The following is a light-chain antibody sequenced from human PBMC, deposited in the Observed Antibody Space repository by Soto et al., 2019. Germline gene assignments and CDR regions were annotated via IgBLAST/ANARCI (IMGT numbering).Light chain of an antibody. J-gene: IGKJ1*01. Sequence: DIQMTQSPSSLSASVGDRDTITCRASQSISSYLNWYQQKPGKAPKLLIYDASSLQSGVPSRFSGSGSGTDFTLTISSLQPEDFATYYCQQSYSTPRTFGQGTKVDIK. V-gene: IGKV1-39*01. CDR1: QSISSY. CDR2: DAS. CDR3: QQSYSTPRT.